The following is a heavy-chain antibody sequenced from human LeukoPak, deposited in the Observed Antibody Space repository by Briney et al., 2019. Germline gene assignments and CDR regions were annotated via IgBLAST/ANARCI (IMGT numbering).Heavy chain of an antibody. CDR1: GYTFTSYY. CDR3: ARTSSRRLGWFDP. Sequence: GASVTVSCKASGYTFTSYYMHWVRQAPGQGLEWMGIINPTGGSTSYAQKFQGRVTMTRDTSTSTVYMEVSSLKSEDTAVYYCARTSSRRLGWFDPWGQGTLVTVSS. CDR2: INPTGGST. V-gene: IGHV1-46*01. D-gene: IGHD3-16*01. J-gene: IGHJ5*02.